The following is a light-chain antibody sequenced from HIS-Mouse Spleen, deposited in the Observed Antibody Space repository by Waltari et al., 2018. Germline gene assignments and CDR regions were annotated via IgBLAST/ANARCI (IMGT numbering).Light chain of an antibody. CDR3: CSYAGSYTYV. J-gene: IGLJ1*01. Sequence: QSALTQPRSVSGSPGQSVTISCTGTSSDVGGYNYVSWYQQHPGKAPKRMIYDVSKRPSGVLARFSGSKSGNTASLTISGLQAEDEADYYCCSYAGSYTYVFGTGTKVTVL. CDR1: SSDVGGYNY. CDR2: DVS. V-gene: IGLV2-11*01.